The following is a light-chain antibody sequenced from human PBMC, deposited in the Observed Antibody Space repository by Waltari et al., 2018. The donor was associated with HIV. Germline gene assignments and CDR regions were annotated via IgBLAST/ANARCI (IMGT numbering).Light chain of an antibody. Sequence: QSVLTPPPSVSAAPGQKVTFSCSGINSNIGNNYVAWYQQFPGTAPKLLIFDNTDRPAGIPDRFSGSKSGTSATLGITGLQIGDEADYYCGTWDNSLKAGVFGGGTRLTVL. CDR3: GTWDNSLKAGV. V-gene: IGLV1-51*01. J-gene: IGLJ3*02. CDR2: DNT. CDR1: NSNIGNNY.